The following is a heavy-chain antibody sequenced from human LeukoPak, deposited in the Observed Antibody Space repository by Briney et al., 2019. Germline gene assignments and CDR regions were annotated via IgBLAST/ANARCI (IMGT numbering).Heavy chain of an antibody. V-gene: IGHV3-74*03. CDR3: ARAHIVGDAFDI. CDR1: GFAFSNYW. J-gene: IGHJ3*02. CDR2: LNSDGSDP. D-gene: IGHD2-21*01. Sequence: PGGSLRLSCAASGFAFSNYWMHWVRQAPGKGLVWVSRLNSDGSDPKYADSVKSRFTISRDNAKNSLYLQMNSLRAEDTAVYYCARAHIVGDAFDIWGQGTMVTVSS.